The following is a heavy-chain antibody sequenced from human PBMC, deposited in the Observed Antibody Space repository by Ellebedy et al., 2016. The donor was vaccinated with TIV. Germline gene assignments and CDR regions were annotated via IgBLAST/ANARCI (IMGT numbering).Heavy chain of an antibody. CDR1: AYSFIGYY. V-gene: IGHV1-2*02. D-gene: IGHD1-1*01. J-gene: IGHJ4*02. Sequence: ASVKVSXXASAYSFIGYYMPTVRQAPGQGLEWLGWINPNDGATKYAQKFQDRVTMTRDTSISAAYMELSRLTSDDTAVYFCARQLERHFDYWGQGTLVTISS. CDR3: ARQLERHFDY. CDR2: INPNDGAT.